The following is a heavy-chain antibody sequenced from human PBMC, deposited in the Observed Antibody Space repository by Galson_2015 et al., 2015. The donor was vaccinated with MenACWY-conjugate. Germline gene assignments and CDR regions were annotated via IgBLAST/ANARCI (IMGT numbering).Heavy chain of an antibody. V-gene: IGHV4-34*01. CDR3: ARGSESPKYFQH. CDR1: GGSFSGYY. Sequence: ETLSLTCAVYGGSFSGYYWSWIRQPPGKGLEWIGEINHSGSTNYNPSLKSRVTISVDTSKNQFSLKLSSVTAADTAVYYRARGSESPKYFQHWGQGTLVTVSS. J-gene: IGHJ1*01. CDR2: INHSGST.